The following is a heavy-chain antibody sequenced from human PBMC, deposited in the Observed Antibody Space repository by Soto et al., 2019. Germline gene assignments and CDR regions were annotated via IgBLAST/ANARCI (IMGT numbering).Heavy chain of an antibody. CDR1: GFTFSNYA. CDR3: AKCEWLLFSFDY. V-gene: IGHV3-23*01. CDR2: ISGTTNTT. Sequence: GGSLRLSCAASGFTFSNYAMTWVRQAPGKGLEWVSYISGTTNTTYYADSVKGRFTISRDNSKNTLYLQMNSLRAEDTAVYYCAKCEWLLFSFDYWGQGILVTVSS. J-gene: IGHJ4*02. D-gene: IGHD3-3*01.